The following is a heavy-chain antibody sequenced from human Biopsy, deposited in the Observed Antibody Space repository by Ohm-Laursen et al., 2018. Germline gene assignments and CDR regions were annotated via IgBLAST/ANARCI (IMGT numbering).Heavy chain of an antibody. J-gene: IGHJ2*01. CDR3: ARDRGYYSDRTVPGYFDL. CDR1: GDSISSYY. V-gene: IGHV4-59*01. CDR2: VYYTGST. Sequence: GTLSLTCAVSGDSISSYYWSWIRQPPGKGLEWIGYVYYTGSTDYNPSLQSRVTISVDTSKNHFSLRLRSVTPANTAIYYCARDRGYYSDRTVPGYFDLWGRGTLVTVSS. D-gene: IGHD3-22*01.